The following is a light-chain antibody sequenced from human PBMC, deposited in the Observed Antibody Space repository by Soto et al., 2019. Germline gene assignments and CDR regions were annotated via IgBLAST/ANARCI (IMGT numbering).Light chain of an antibody. CDR3: SSYGGSNKCSCV. V-gene: IGLV2-8*01. Sequence: QSALTQPPSASGSPGQSVTISCTGTSSDIGGYNDFSCYQQHPGKAPKLMIDEVNKRPSGVTDRFSGAKSGNTSALTVSGLQAEDEADYYCSSYGGSNKCSCVFGTGTKLTVL. CDR2: EVN. CDR1: SSDIGGYND. J-gene: IGLJ1*01.